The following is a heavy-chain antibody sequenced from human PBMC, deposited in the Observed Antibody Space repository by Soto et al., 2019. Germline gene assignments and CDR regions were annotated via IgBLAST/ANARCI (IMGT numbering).Heavy chain of an antibody. V-gene: IGHV1-18*01. CDR1: GYTFTSDG. J-gene: IGHJ6*02. Sequence: QVQLVQSGGEVKKPGASVKLSCTASGYTFTSDGISWVRQAPGQGREWMGWISAYNGKTNYAQNVQGRFTMTTDTSKSTPNMDLRSLRSDDTAVYYCARGGDVNSYHGMDVWGQGTTVTVSS. CDR3: ARGGDVNSYHGMDV. D-gene: IGHD5-12*01. CDR2: ISAYNGKT.